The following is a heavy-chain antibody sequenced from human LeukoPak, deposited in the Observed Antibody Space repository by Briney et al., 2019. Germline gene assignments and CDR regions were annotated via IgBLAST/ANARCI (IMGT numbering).Heavy chain of an antibody. CDR3: AAEPSRTTTVTKKNWFDP. Sequence: SVKVSCKASGFTFTSSAVQWVRQARGQRLEWIGWIVVGSGNTNYAQKFQERVTITRDMSTSTAYMELSSLRSEDTAVYYCAAEPSRTTTVTKKNWFDPWGQGTLVTVSS. CDR2: IVVGSGNT. D-gene: IGHD4-17*01. CDR1: GFTFTSSA. J-gene: IGHJ5*02. V-gene: IGHV1-58*01.